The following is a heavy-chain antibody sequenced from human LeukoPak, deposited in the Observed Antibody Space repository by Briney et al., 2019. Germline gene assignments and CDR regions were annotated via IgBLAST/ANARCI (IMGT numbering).Heavy chain of an antibody. CDR1: GYTFTGYY. CDR2: INPNSGGT. CDR3: ARDSYTMIVVAGLPYNWFDP. D-gene: IGHD3-22*01. V-gene: IGHV1-2*02. Sequence: ASVKVSCKASGYTFTGYYMHWVRQAPGQGLEWMGWINPNSGGTNYAQKFQGRVTMTRDTSISTAYMELSRLRSDDTAVYYCARDSYTMIVVAGLPYNWFDPWGQGTLVTVSS. J-gene: IGHJ5*02.